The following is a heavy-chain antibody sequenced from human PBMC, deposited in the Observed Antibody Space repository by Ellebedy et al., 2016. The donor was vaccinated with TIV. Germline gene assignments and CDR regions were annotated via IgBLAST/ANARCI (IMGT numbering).Heavy chain of an antibody. CDR3: ATRDYDLWSGVSYYYMDV. V-gene: IGHV3-30*14. Sequence: GESLKISXAASGFTFRNYWMNWVRQAPGKGLEWVALISYDGTNKYYADSVKGRFTISRDNSKNTLYLQMNSLRAEDTAVYYCATRDYDLWSGVSYYYMDVWGKGTTVTVSS. J-gene: IGHJ6*03. D-gene: IGHD3-3*01. CDR2: ISYDGTNK. CDR1: GFTFRNYW.